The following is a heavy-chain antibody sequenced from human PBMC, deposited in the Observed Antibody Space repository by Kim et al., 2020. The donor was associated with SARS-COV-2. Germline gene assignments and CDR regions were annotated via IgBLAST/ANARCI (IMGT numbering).Heavy chain of an antibody. J-gene: IGHJ5*02. D-gene: IGHD6-13*01. V-gene: IGHV3-23*01. Sequence: ADSVKGRFPISRDNSKNTLYLKMNRLRAEDTAVYYCAKDWQQLTPNTFDPWGQGTLVTVSS. CDR3: AKDWQQLTPNTFDP.